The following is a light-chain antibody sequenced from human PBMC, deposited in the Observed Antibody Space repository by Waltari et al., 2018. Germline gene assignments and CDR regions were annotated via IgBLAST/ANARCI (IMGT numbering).Light chain of an antibody. CDR2: DDT. CDR1: HTRSQT. V-gene: IGLV3-21*03. J-gene: IGLJ2*01. Sequence: SYVLTQPPSVSVAPGKTARSPCAGQHTRSQTAHWSPQRPGQAPARVLYDDTVRPSGIPDRISGSDTATLTIARVEAGDEADYYCQVWDSSGDHPVFGGGTRLTVL. CDR3: QVWDSSGDHPV.